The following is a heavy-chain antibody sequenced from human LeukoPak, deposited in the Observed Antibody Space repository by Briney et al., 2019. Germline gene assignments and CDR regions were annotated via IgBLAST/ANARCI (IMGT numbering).Heavy chain of an antibody. CDR2: ISSSSSYI. D-gene: IGHD3-10*01. Sequence: EWVSSISSSSSYIYYADSVKGRFTIPRDNAENSLYLQMNSLRAEDTAVYYCARDLSGSGSYSYYYYMDVWGKGTTVTVSS. V-gene: IGHV3-21*01. J-gene: IGHJ6*03. CDR3: ARDLSGSGSYSYYYYMDV.